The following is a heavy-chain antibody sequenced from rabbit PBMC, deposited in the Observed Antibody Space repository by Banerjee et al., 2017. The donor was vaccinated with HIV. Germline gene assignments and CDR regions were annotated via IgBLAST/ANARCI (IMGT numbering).Heavy chain of an antibody. CDR3: ARHETGTSGWNLAL. Sequence: QSLEESGGDLVKPGASLTLTCKASGFTLSNYWICWVRQAPGKGLEWIACIYTGDGNTHYASWAKGRFTISKTSSTTVTLQMTSLTAADTATYFCARHETGTSGWNLALWGPGTLVTVS. J-gene: IGHJ4*01. V-gene: IGHV1S40*01. CDR2: IYTGDGNT. D-gene: IGHD1-1*01. CDR1: GFTLSNYW.